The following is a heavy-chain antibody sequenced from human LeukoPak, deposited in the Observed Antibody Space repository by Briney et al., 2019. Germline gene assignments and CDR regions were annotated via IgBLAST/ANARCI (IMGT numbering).Heavy chain of an antibody. Sequence: GGSLRLSCAASGFTFSNAYMNWVRQAPGKGLEWISGISGSGASTYCADSVKGRFTISRDDSRNTLYLQMNSLRGDDTAVYYCAKDVGKWESLHFFDYWGQGTLVTVSS. CDR1: GFTFSNAY. D-gene: IGHD1-26*01. V-gene: IGHV3-23*01. J-gene: IGHJ4*02. CDR3: AKDVGKWESLHFFDY. CDR2: ISGSGAST.